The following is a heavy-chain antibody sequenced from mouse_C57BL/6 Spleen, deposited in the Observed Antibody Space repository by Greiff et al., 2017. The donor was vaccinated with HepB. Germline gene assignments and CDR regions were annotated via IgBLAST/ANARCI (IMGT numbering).Heavy chain of an antibody. D-gene: IGHD2-5*01. CDR1: GYTFTSYW. V-gene: IGHV1-64*01. CDR3: ARDYYSNYNAMDY. J-gene: IGHJ4*01. CDR2: IHPNSGST. Sequence: VQLQQPGAELVKPGASVKLSCKASGYTFTSYWMHWVKQRPGQGLEWIGMIHPNSGSTNYNEKFKSKATLTVDKSSSTAYMQLSSLTSEDSAVYYCARDYYSNYNAMDYWGQGTSVTVSS.